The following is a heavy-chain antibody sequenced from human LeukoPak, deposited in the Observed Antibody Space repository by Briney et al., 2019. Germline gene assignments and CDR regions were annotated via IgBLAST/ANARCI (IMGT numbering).Heavy chain of an antibody. V-gene: IGHV4-4*07. Sequence: SETLSLTCTVSGGSISGYYWSWIRQPAGKGLEWTGHVDTSGRTNYNSSLMSRVTMSVDTSKNQFSLRLTSGTAADTAVYYCARHWSHSVAQFGRYYWFDPWGQGTLVTVSS. CDR2: VDTSGRT. CDR1: GGSISGYY. CDR3: ARHWSHSVAQFGRYYWFDP. J-gene: IGHJ5*02. D-gene: IGHD2-15*01.